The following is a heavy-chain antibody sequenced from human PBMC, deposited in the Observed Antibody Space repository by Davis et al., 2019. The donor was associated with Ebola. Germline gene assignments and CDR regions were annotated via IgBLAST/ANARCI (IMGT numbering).Heavy chain of an antibody. J-gene: IGHJ6*02. D-gene: IGHD3-10*01. CDR1: GFTFSGSA. Sequence: GGSLRLSCAASGFTFSGSAMHWVRQASGKGLEWVGRIRSKANSYATAYAASVKGRITISRDDSKNTAYLQMNSLKTEDTAVYYCTALITMVRGVAPDYYYGMDVWGQGTTVTVSS. CDR3: TALITMVRGVAPDYYYGMDV. V-gene: IGHV3-73*01. CDR2: IRSKANSYAT.